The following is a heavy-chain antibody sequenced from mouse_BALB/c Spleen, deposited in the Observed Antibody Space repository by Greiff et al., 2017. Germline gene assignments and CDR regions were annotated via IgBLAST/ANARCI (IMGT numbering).Heavy chain of an antibody. V-gene: IGHV14-1*02. CDR3: ARWDIYYGNYSYAMDY. CDR2: IDPENGNT. Sequence: VQLKQSGAELVRPGALVKLSCKASGFNIKDYYMHWVKQRPEQGLEWIGWIDPENGNTIYDPKFQGKASITADTSYNTAYLQLSSLTSEDTAVYYCARWDIYYGNYSYAMDYWGQGTSVTVSS. CDR1: GFNIKDYY. J-gene: IGHJ4*01. D-gene: IGHD2-1*01.